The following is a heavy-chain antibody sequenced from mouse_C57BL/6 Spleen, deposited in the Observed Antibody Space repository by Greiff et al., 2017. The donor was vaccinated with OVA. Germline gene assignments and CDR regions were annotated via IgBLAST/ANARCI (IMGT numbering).Heavy chain of an antibody. Sequence: QVQLKQPGSELVKPGASVKLSCTASGFTFTSYWLHWVKPRPGPGLAWIGNINPSNGGTNYNAKFKSKATLTVDKSSSTAYMQLSNLTSEDSAVYYCARPHYYYGSSPRFDYWGQGTTLTVSS. J-gene: IGHJ2*01. V-gene: IGHV1-53*01. CDR2: INPSNGGT. D-gene: IGHD1-1*01. CDR3: ARPHYYYGSSPRFDY. CDR1: GFTFTSYW.